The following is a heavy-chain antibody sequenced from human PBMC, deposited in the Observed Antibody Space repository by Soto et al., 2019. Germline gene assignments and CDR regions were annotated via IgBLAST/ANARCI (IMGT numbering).Heavy chain of an antibody. CDR1: GGSISSYY. D-gene: IGHD3-22*01. CDR3: ARDRGDDYYDSSGYPRRADAFDI. V-gene: IGHV4-59*01. CDR2: IYYSGST. Sequence: SETLSLTCTVSGGSISSYYWSWIRQPPGKGLEWIGYIYYSGSTNYNPSLKSRVTISVGTSKNQFSLRLSSVTAADTAVYYCARDRGDDYYDSSGYPRRADAFDIWGQGTMVTVSS. J-gene: IGHJ3*02.